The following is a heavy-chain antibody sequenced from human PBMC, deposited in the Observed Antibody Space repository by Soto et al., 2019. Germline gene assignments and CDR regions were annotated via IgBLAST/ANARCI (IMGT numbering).Heavy chain of an antibody. D-gene: IGHD1-7*01. CDR3: ARDPARITGTENWFDP. CDR1: GFTFSSYG. V-gene: IGHV3-33*01. CDR2: IWYDGSNK. J-gene: IGHJ5*02. Sequence: QVQLVESGGGVVQPGRSVRLSCAASGFTFSSYGMHWVRQAPGKGLEWVAVIWYDGSNKYYADSVKGRFTISRDNSKNTLYLQMNSLRAEDTAVYYCARDPARITGTENWFDPWGQGTLVTVSS.